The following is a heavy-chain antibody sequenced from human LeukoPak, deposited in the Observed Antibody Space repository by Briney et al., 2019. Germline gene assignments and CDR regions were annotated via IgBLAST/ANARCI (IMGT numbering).Heavy chain of an antibody. Sequence: GGSLRLSCAASGSTFSTYSMNWVRLAQRKGLEWVSYISSSSSTIYYADSVKGRFTISRDNAKNSLYLQMNSLRAEDTAVYYCASLRATVTTPDYWGQGTLVTVSS. V-gene: IGHV3-48*01. CDR1: GSTFSTYS. CDR2: ISSSSSTI. CDR3: ASLRATVTTPDY. D-gene: IGHD4-17*01. J-gene: IGHJ4*02.